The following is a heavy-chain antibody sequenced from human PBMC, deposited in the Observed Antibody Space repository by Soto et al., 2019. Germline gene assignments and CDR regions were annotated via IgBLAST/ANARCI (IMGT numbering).Heavy chain of an antibody. Sequence: ASVKVSCKASGYSFTTYYIHWVRQAPGQGLEWMGIINPNGGRADYAQEFQGRVTMTRDTSTSTVYMEMSTLRSEDTAVYYCASGDSSGQWDRAYWGQGTLVTVSS. J-gene: IGHJ4*02. D-gene: IGHD3-22*01. V-gene: IGHV1-46*01. CDR1: GYSFTTYY. CDR3: ASGDSSGQWDRAY. CDR2: INPNGGRA.